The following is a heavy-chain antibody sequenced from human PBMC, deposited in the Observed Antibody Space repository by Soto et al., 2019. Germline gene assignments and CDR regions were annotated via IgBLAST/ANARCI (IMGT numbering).Heavy chain of an antibody. CDR2: IIPLFGTA. V-gene: IGHV1-69*06. D-gene: IGHD1-26*01. J-gene: IGHJ4*02. CDR1: GSTFSTYS. CDR3: ASSSGNNYGVGTNYYFDY. Sequence: ASVKVSCKTSGSTFSTYSIVWVRQAPGEGLEWMGGIIPLFGTANYAQKFQDRVTITADKSTNTAFMELSSLKSEDTAMYYCASSSGNNYGVGTNYYFDYWGQGTLVTVSS.